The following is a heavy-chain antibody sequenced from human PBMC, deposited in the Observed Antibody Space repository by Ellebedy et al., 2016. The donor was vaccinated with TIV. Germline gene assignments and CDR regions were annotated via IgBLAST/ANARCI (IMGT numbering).Heavy chain of an antibody. J-gene: IGHJ4*02. D-gene: IGHD3-10*01. CDR1: GFTFSSYA. V-gene: IGHV3-30*04. CDR2: IWYDGVNI. CDR3: ARDREYYGSGSYPFDY. Sequence: GESLKISCAASGFTFSSYAMHWIRQAPGKGLERVAVIWYDGVNIYYTASVKGRFTISRDNSKNTLYLQMNSLRAEDTAVYYCARDREYYGSGSYPFDYWGQGTLVTVSS.